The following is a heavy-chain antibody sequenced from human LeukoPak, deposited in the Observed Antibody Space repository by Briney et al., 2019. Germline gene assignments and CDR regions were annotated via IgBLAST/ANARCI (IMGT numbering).Heavy chain of an antibody. Sequence: GGSLRLSCAASGFTFSSYEMNWARQAPGKGLEWISYISSSGSTIYYADSVKGRFTISRDNAKNSLYLQMNSLRAEDTAVYYCARLRYFDGYWGQGTLVTVSS. V-gene: IGHV3-48*03. CDR3: ARLRYFDGY. D-gene: IGHD3-9*01. J-gene: IGHJ4*02. CDR2: ISSSGSTI. CDR1: GFTFSSYE.